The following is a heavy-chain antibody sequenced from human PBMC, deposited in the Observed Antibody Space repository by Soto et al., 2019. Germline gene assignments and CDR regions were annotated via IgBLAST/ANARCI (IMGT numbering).Heavy chain of an antibody. CDR2: IYHTGST. D-gene: IGHD2-15*01. Sequence: QVQLQESGPRLVKPSGTLSLTCAVSGASISSTNWWTWVRQPPGKGLEWIGEIYHTGSTKYNPSLKTQVPTSLAQSDHQASLNPSSATAADPAVYHCATLPPRTVVVVLPIPTWGQGTLVTVSS. V-gene: IGHV4-4*02. CDR3: ATLPPRTVVVVLPIPT. J-gene: IGHJ4*02. CDR1: GASISSTNW.